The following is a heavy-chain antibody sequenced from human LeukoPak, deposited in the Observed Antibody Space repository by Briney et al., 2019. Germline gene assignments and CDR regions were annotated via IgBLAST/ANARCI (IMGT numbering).Heavy chain of an antibody. CDR1: GFTFSSYE. J-gene: IGHJ4*02. V-gene: IGHV3-48*03. D-gene: IGHD3-9*01. CDR3: ARDKGRYDILTGYPPTVFDY. CDR2: ISSSGSTI. Sequence: PGGSLRLSCAASGFTFSSYEMNRVRQAPGKGLEWVSYISSSGSTIYYADSVKGRFTISRDNAKNSLYLQMNSLRAEDTAVYYCARDKGRYDILTGYPPTVFDYWGQGTLVTVSS.